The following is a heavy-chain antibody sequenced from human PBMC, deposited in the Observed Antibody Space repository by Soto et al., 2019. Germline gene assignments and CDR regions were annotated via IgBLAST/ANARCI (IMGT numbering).Heavy chain of an antibody. D-gene: IGHD2-15*01. CDR3: AKPAGLPYDFDY. CDR2: ISGSGGST. V-gene: IGHV3-23*01. J-gene: IGHJ4*02. CDR1: GFTFRSYA. Sequence: GGSLRFSCAASGFTFRSYAMSWVSQAPGKGLEGVSAISGSGGSTYYADSVKGRFTISRDNSKNTLYLQMNSLRAEDTAVSYCAKPAGLPYDFDYWGQGTLVTVSS.